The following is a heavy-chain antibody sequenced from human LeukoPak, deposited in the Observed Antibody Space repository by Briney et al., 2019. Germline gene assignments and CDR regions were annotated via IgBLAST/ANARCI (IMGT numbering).Heavy chain of an antibody. Sequence: PSETLSLTCTVSGGSISSYYWSWIRQPPGKGLEWIGYIYYSGSTNYNPSLKRGVTISVETSKNKFSLKLTSVTAADTAVYYCASHYYDSRGYLYYFDYWGQGTLVTVSS. V-gene: IGHV4-59*08. D-gene: IGHD3-22*01. CDR2: IYYSGST. J-gene: IGHJ4*02. CDR1: GGSISSYY. CDR3: ASHYYDSRGYLYYFDY.